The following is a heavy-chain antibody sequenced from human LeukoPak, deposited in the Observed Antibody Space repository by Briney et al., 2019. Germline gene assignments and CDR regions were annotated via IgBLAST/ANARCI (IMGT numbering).Heavy chain of an antibody. D-gene: IGHD2-2*03. J-gene: IGHJ3*02. Sequence: QAGGSLRLSCAASGFTFSSYAMSWVRQAPGKGLEWVSAISGSGGSTYYADSVKGRFTISRDNSKNTLYLQMNSLRAEDTAVYYCAKDMDIVVVPAATDAFDIWGRGTMVTVSS. CDR1: GFTFSSYA. V-gene: IGHV3-23*01. CDR3: AKDMDIVVVPAATDAFDI. CDR2: ISGSGGST.